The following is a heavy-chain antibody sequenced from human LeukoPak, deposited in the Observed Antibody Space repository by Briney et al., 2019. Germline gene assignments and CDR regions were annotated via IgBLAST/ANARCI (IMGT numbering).Heavy chain of an antibody. J-gene: IGHJ4*02. CDR1: GGSFSGYY. D-gene: IGHD3-22*01. Sequence: SETLSLTCAVYGGSFSGYYLSWIRQPPGKGLEWIGEINHIGSTNYNPSLKSRVTISVDTSKNQFSLKLSSVTAADAAVYYCARGRGYYYDSSGYYYGLSYFDYWGQGTLVTVSS. V-gene: IGHV4-34*01. CDR2: INHIGST. CDR3: ARGRGYYYDSSGYYYGLSYFDY.